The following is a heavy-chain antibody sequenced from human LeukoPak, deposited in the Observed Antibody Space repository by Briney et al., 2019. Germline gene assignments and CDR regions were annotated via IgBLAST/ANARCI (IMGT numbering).Heavy chain of an antibody. CDR3: ARERSGSYFDY. J-gene: IGHJ4*02. CDR2: IEQDGSEK. D-gene: IGHD1-26*01. V-gene: IGHV3-7*05. CDR1: GFTFSSYW. Sequence: GGSLRLSCAASGFTFSSYWMSWVRQAPGKGLERVANIEQDGSEKYYVDSVKGRFTISRDNPKNSLYLQMNSLRVEDTAVYYCARERSGSYFDYWGQGALVTVSS.